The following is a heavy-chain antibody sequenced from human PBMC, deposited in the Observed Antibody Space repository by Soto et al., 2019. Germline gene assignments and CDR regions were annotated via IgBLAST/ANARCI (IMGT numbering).Heavy chain of an antibody. V-gene: IGHV5-51*01. CDR3: ARLPRGCNNTSCYYDDH. D-gene: IGHD2-2*01. J-gene: IGHJ4*02. Sequence: PGESLKISCRGSGYDFNTNWFGWVRQLPGRGLEWGGIMYPGDSDTRYNPSLQGHVTLSVDVTVSTVFLQWRRRETSHTGMYFCARLPRGCNNTSCYYDDHWGQGTQVTVSS. CDR1: GYDFNTNW. CDR2: MYPGDSDT.